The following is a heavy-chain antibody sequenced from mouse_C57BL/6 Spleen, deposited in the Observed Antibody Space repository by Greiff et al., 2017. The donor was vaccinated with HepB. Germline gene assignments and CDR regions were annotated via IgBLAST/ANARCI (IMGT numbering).Heavy chain of an antibody. CDR3: AREEITTVAHWYFDV. CDR1: GYTFTDYY. CDR2: IYPGSGNT. D-gene: IGHD1-1*01. Sequence: QVQLKQSGAELVRPGASVKLSCKASGYTFTDYYINWVKQRPGQGLEWIARIYPGSGNTYYNEKFKGKATLTAEKSSSTAYMQLSSLTSEDSAVYFCAREEITTVAHWYFDVWGTGTTVTVSS. V-gene: IGHV1-76*01. J-gene: IGHJ1*03.